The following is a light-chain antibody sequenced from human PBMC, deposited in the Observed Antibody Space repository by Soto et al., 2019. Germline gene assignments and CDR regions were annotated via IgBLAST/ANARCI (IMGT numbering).Light chain of an antibody. CDR2: DAS. V-gene: IGKV1-5*01. CDR1: QSISSW. Sequence: DVQMTLSPSTLSATVGDRVTITCRASQSISSWLAWYQQKPGEAPKLLIYDASSLESGVPSRFSGSGSGTEFTLTISSLQPDDFATDYCQQYNSYSITFGQGTRLEIK. CDR3: QQYNSYSIT. J-gene: IGKJ5*01.